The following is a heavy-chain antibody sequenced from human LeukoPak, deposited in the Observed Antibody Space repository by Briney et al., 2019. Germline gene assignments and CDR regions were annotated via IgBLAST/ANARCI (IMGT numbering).Heavy chain of an antibody. CDR2: IIPIFGTA. J-gene: IGHJ6*02. V-gene: IGHV1-69*05. CDR3: ARADTMASNLFYGMDV. CDR1: GGTFSSYA. D-gene: IGHD3-10*01. Sequence: ASVKVSCKASGGTFSSYAISWVRQAPGQGLEWMGGIIPIFGTANYAQKFQGRVTMTTDTSTSTAYMELRSLRSDDTAVYYCARADTMASNLFYGMDVWGQGTTVTVSS.